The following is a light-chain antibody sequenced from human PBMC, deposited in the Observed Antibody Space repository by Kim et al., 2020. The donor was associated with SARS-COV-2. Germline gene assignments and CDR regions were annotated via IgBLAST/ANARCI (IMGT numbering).Light chain of an antibody. CDR1: SSDVGGYDS. V-gene: IGLV2-14*03. J-gene: IGLJ2*01. CDR2: DVN. CDR3: SSYTSSITLV. Sequence: GQSIPISCSGTSSDVGGYDSVSWYQHHPGKAPKVMIYDVNQRPSGVTNRCSGSKSGNTASLTISGLQAEDEADYYCSSYTSSITLVFGGGTQLTVL.